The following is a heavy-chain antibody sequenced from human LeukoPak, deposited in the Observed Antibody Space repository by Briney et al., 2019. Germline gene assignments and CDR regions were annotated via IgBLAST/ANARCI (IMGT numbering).Heavy chain of an antibody. V-gene: IGHV3-73*01. CDR2: IRTKTNSYAT. CDR3: VQYCAGDCYSGY. J-gene: IGHJ4*02. D-gene: IGHD2-21*02. Sequence: PGGSLKLSCAASGFTFSDSAMHWVRQASGKGLEWVGRIRTKTNSYATAYAASAKGRFTISRDDSKNTAYLQMNSLKTDDTAVYYCVQYCAGDCYSGYWGQGTLVTVSP. CDR1: GFTFSDSA.